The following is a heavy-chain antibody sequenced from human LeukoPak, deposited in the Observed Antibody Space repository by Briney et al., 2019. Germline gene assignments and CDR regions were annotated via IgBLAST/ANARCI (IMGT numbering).Heavy chain of an antibody. CDR2: ISSSSSYI. Sequence: GGSLRLSCAASGFTFSSYSMNWVRQAPGKGLEWVSLISSSSSYIYYADSVKGRFTISRDNAKNSLYLEMNSLRAEDTAVYYCARGGSSWYYFDYWGQGTLVTVSS. J-gene: IGHJ4*02. CDR3: ARGGSSWYYFDY. D-gene: IGHD6-13*01. CDR1: GFTFSSYS. V-gene: IGHV3-21*01.